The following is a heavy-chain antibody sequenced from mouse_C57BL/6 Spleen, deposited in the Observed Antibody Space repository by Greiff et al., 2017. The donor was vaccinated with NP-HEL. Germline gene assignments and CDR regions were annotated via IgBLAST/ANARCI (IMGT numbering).Heavy chain of an antibody. CDR3: ARRPDTYYAMDY. CDR2: INPSTGGT. J-gene: IGHJ4*01. Sequence: EVQLVESGPELVKPGASVKISCKASGYSFTGYYMNWVKQSPEKSLEWIGEINPSTGGTTYNQKFKAKATLTVDKSSSTAYMQLKSLTSEDSAVYYCARRPDTYYAMDYWGQGTSVTVSS. D-gene: IGHD3-3*01. V-gene: IGHV1-42*01. CDR1: GYSFTGYY.